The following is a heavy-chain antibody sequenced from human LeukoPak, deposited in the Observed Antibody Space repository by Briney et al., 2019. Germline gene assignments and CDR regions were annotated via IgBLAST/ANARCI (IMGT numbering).Heavy chain of an antibody. Sequence: ASVKVSCKASGYTFTSYAMHWVRQAPGQRLEWMGWINAGNGNTKYSQEFQGRVTITRDTSASTAYMELSSLRSEDMAVYYCARGCSSTSGYAPRALDYWGQGTLVTVSS. V-gene: IGHV1-3*03. CDR2: INAGNGNT. CDR3: ARGCSSTSGYAPRALDY. CDR1: GYTFTSYA. D-gene: IGHD2-2*01. J-gene: IGHJ4*02.